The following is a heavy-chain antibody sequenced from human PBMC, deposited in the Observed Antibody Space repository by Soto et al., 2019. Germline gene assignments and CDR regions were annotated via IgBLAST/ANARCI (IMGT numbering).Heavy chain of an antibody. CDR2: IWYDGSNK. V-gene: IGHV3-33*01. J-gene: IGHJ6*03. D-gene: IGHD2-2*01. CDR1: GFTFSSYG. Sequence: GGSLRLSCAASGFTFSSYGMHWVRQAPGKGLEWVAVIWYDGSNKYYADSVKGRFTISRDNSKNTLYLQMNSLRAEDTAVYYCARDQGYCSSTSCSYYYYYYMDVWGKGTTVTVSS. CDR3: ARDQGYCSSTSCSYYYYYYMDV.